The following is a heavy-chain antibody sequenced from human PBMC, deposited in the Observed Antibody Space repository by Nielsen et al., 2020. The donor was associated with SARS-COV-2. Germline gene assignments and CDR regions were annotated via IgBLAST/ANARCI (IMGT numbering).Heavy chain of an antibody. D-gene: IGHD3-10*01. CDR1: GGTFSTDA. J-gene: IGHJ6*02. CDR2: LIPILGTA. CDR3: AKAGGVSGYYGLDV. Sequence: SVKVSCKASGGTFSTDAISWVRQAPGQGLEWMGRLIPILGTANYAQKFQGRVTITADESTSTAYMELSSLRSEDTAVYYCAKAGGVSGYYGLDVWGQGTTVTVSS. V-gene: IGHV1-69*11.